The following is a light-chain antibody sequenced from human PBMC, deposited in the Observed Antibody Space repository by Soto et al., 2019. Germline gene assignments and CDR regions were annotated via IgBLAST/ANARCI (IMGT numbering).Light chain of an antibody. V-gene: IGKV3-20*01. J-gene: IGKJ4*01. CDR2: GAS. Sequence: SVLTPSAGALSLSQGERVTLSCRASQSVSSSFAWYQQKHGQAPRLLIYGASSRATGIPDRFSGSGSGTDFTLTISRLEPEDFALYYCQQYVDSPLTFGGGTKVDIK. CDR1: QSVSSS. CDR3: QQYVDSPLT.